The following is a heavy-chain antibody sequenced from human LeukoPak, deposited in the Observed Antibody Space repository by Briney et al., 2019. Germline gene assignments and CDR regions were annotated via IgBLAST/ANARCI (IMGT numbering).Heavy chain of an antibody. CDR1: GGSISSYY. Sequence: PSETLSLTCTVSGGSISSYYWSGIRQPPGKGLEWIGYIYYSGSTNYNPSLKSRVTISVDTSKNQFSLRLSSVTAADTAVYYCARDHGLGMDVWGQGTTVTVSS. J-gene: IGHJ6*02. CDR2: IYYSGST. D-gene: IGHD3/OR15-3a*01. CDR3: ARDHGLGMDV. V-gene: IGHV4-59*01.